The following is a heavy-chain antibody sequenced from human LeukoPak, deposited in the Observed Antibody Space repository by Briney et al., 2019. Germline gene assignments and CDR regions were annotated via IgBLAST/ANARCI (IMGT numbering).Heavy chain of an antibody. CDR1: GFTFSSYA. Sequence: RPGGSLRLSCAVSGFTFSSYAMNWVRQAPGKGLEWVSSISSSSSYIYYADSVKGRFTISRDNAKNALYLQMNSLRAEDTAVHYCARAHRSSWYGFGFWGQGTLVTVSS. CDR3: ARAHRSSWYGFGF. D-gene: IGHD6-13*01. CDR2: ISSSSSYI. J-gene: IGHJ4*02. V-gene: IGHV3-21*01.